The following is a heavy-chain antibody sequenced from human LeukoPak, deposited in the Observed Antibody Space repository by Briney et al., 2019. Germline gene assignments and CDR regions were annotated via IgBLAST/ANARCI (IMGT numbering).Heavy chain of an antibody. CDR2: INTNTGNP. J-gene: IGHJ1*01. V-gene: IGHV7-4-1*02. CDR3: ARTRSGSYFGRAEYFQH. D-gene: IGHD1-26*01. Sequence: ASVKVSCKAPGDTFRTNAISWVRQAPGQGLEWMGWINTNTGNPTYAQGFTGRFVFSLDTSVSTAYLQISSLKAEDTAVYYCARTRSGSYFGRAEYFQHWGQGTLVTVSS. CDR1: GDTFRTNA.